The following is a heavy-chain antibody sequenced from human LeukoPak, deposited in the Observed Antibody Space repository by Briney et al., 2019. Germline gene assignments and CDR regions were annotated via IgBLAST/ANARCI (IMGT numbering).Heavy chain of an antibody. CDR3: ARETVRVAFDI. J-gene: IGHJ3*02. CDR1: GFTVSSDY. D-gene: IGHD1-14*01. CDR2: IYSGGST. Sequence: GGSLRFSCAASGFTVSSDYMSWVRQAPGKGLEWVSVIYSGGSTYYADSVKGRFTISRDNAKNTLYLQMNSLRAEDTAVYYCARETVRVAFDIWGQGTMVTVSS. V-gene: IGHV3-53*01.